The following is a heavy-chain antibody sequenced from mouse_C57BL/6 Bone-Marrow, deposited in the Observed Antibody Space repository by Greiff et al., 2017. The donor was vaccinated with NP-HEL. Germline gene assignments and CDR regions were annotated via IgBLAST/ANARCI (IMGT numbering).Heavy chain of an antibody. D-gene: IGHD2-12*01. CDR2: ISSGSSTI. V-gene: IGHV5-17*01. J-gene: IGHJ4*01. CDR3: ARRYRGLYYYAMDH. Sequence: DVMLVESGGGLVKPGGSLKLSCAASGFTFSDYGMHWVRQAPEKGLEWVAYISSGSSTIYYADTVKGRFTISRDNAKNTLFLQMTSLRSEDTAMYYCARRYRGLYYYAMDHWGQGTSVTVSS. CDR1: GFTFSDYG.